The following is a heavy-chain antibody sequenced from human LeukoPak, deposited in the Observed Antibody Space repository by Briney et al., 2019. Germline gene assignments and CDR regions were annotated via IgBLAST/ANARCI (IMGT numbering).Heavy chain of an antibody. CDR2: IYYSGNT. J-gene: IGHJ5*02. V-gene: IGHV4-59*01. D-gene: IGHD2-2*01. Sequence: SETLSLTCTVSGGSINDYYWSWIRQPPGKELEWIRYIYYSGNTNYNPSFKSRVTISVGTSKNKFFLKLSSVTAADTAVYHCARGCSTTSCNNWFDPWGQGALVTVSS. CDR3: ARGCSTTSCNNWFDP. CDR1: GGSINDYY.